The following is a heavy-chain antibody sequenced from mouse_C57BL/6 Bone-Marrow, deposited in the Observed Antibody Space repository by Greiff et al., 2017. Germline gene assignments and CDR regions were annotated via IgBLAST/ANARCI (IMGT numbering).Heavy chain of an antibody. D-gene: IGHD1-1*01. CDR1: GYTFTSYW. Sequence: VQLKQPGAELVKPGASVKMSCKASGYTFTSYWITWVKQRPGQGLEWIGDIYPGSGSTNYNEKFKSKATLTVDTSSSTAYMQLSSRTSEDSAVYYWARSEYYGSSYDYAMDYWGQGTSVTVSS. CDR3: ARSEYYGSSYDYAMDY. J-gene: IGHJ4*01. V-gene: IGHV1-55*01. CDR2: IYPGSGST.